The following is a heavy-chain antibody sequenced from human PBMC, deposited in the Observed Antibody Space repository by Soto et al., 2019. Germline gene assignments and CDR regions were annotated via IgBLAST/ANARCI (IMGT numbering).Heavy chain of an antibody. CDR3: TRDGRVVPAAGYYYYGMDV. J-gene: IGHJ6*02. D-gene: IGHD2-2*01. CDR2: IKSKTDGGTT. CDR1: GFTFSNAW. Sequence: EVQLVESGGGLVKPGGSLRLSCAASGFTFSNAWMNWVRQAPGKGLEWVGRIKSKTDGGTTDYAGPVKGRFTISRDDSKHTLYLQMNSLKAEATAVYCCTRDGRVVPAAGYYYYGMDVWGQGTTVTVSS. V-gene: IGHV3-15*07.